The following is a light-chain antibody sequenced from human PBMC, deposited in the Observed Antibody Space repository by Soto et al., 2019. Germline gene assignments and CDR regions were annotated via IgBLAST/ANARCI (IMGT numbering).Light chain of an antibody. CDR3: QQSYSTPYT. Sequence: DIQMTQSPSSLSASVGDRVTIPCRASQGISRYLNWYQQMPGKAPKLLIYGTSSLQSGVPSRFSGSGSGTYFTLTISSLQPEDFATYYCQQSYSTPYTFGQGTKVEI. CDR1: QGISRY. CDR2: GTS. J-gene: IGKJ2*01. V-gene: IGKV1-39*01.